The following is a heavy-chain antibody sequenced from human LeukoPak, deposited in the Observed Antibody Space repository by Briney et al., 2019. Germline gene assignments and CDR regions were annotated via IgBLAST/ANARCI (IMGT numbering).Heavy chain of an antibody. CDR2: INSRGTIT. Sequence: PGGSLRLSCTASGFTLSTYEMNWFRQAPGKGLEWVSYINSRGTITYYADSVKGRFTISRDNAKNSLSLRLSSLRAEDTATYYCARDDSLVYDILAGYPPSGYYGVDVWGKGTTVTVSS. D-gene: IGHD3-9*01. CDR1: GFTLSTYE. V-gene: IGHV3-48*03. J-gene: IGHJ6*04. CDR3: ARDDSLVYDILAGYPPSGYYGVDV.